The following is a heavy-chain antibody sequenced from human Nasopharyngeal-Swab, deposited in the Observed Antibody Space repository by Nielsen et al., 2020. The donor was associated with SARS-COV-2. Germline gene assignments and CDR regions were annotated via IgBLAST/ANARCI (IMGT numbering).Heavy chain of an antibody. J-gene: IGHJ5*02. D-gene: IGHD6-13*01. V-gene: IGHV1-46*01. Sequence: ASVKVSCKASGYTFTGYYMHWVRQAPGQGLDWMGIINPSGGSTSYAQKFQGRVTMTRDTSTSTVYMELSSLRSEDTAVYYCVRDLAGANIAAAGWFDPWGQGTLVTVSS. CDR2: INPSGGST. CDR1: GYTFTGYY. CDR3: VRDLAGANIAAAGWFDP.